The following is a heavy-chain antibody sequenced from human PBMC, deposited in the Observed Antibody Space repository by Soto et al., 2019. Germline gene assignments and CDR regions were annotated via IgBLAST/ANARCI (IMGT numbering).Heavy chain of an antibody. CDR1: GFTFSSYA. V-gene: IGHV3-23*01. J-gene: IGHJ4*02. Sequence: EVQLLESGGGLVQPGGSLRLSCAASGFTFSSYAMSWVRQAPGKGLEWVSAISGSGGSTYYADSVKGRFTISRDNSKNTLYLQMNSLRAEDTAVYYCAKADFKFLEWLFGYYFDYWGQGTLVTVSS. CDR3: AKADFKFLEWLFGYYFDY. CDR2: ISGSGGST. D-gene: IGHD3-3*01.